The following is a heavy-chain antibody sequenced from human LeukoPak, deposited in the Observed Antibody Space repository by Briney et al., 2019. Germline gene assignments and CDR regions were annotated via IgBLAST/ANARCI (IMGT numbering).Heavy chain of an antibody. CDR3: AREGPLLLDF. J-gene: IGHJ4*02. V-gene: IGHV1-18*04. CDR1: GYTFTNYG. Sequence: GASVKVSCRASGYTFTNYGISWVRQAPGQGLEWMGWISTYNGNTNYAQKLKGRVTMTTDTPTRTAYMEVRSLKSDHTAVYYCAREGPLLLDFWGQGTLVTVSA. CDR2: ISTYNGNT. D-gene: IGHD2-21*02.